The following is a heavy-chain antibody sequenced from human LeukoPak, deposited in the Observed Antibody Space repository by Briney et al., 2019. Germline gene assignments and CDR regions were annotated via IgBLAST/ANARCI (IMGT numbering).Heavy chain of an antibody. J-gene: IGHJ4*02. Sequence: SGPALVKPTQTLALTCTFSGFSLSTRGMCVSWIHQSPGKALEWLARINWNDDKSYSTSLKTRLTISKGTSKNQVVLTMTNMDPVDTATYYCVRIRASDSETYYYFDYWGQGTLVTVSS. V-gene: IGHV2-70*11. CDR1: GFSLSTRGMC. D-gene: IGHD1-26*01. CDR2: INWNDDK. CDR3: VRIRASDSETYYYFDY.